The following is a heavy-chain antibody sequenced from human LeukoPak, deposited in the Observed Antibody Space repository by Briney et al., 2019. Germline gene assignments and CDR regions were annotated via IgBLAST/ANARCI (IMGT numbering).Heavy chain of an antibody. CDR1: GGSISSYY. CDR3: ATLEGYDSSGYSDY. CDR2: IYYSGST. Sequence: SGTLSLTCTASGGSISSYYWSWFRQPPGKGLEWIGYIYYSGSTNYNPSLKSRVTISVDTSKNPFYLQMSSVTAADTAVYYCATLEGYDSSGYSDYWGQGTLVTVSS. J-gene: IGHJ4*02. V-gene: IGHV4-59*08. D-gene: IGHD3-22*01.